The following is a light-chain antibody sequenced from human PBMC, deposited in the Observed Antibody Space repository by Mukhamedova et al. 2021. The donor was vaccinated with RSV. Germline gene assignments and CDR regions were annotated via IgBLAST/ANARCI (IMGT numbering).Light chain of an antibody. Sequence: GSGHSSYAIAWHQQQPEKGPRYLMKLNSDGSHSKGDGIPDRFSGSSSGAERYLPISSPQSEDEADYYCQTWGTGIRVFGGGTKLTVL. CDR3: QTWGTGIRV. V-gene: IGLV4-69*01. CDR1: SGHSSYA. CDR2: LNSDGSH. J-gene: IGLJ3*02.